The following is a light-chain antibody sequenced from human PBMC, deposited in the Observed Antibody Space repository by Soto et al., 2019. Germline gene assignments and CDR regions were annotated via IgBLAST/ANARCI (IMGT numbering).Light chain of an antibody. Sequence: EIVMTQSPATLSVSPGERATLSCRASQSVSGNLAWYQQKPGQAPRLLIYGAFTRATGIPARFSGSGSGTEFTLTISSLQSEDFAVYYCQQYNNWWTFGQGTKVEIK. CDR3: QQYNNWWT. CDR1: QSVSGN. CDR2: GAF. J-gene: IGKJ1*01. V-gene: IGKV3-15*01.